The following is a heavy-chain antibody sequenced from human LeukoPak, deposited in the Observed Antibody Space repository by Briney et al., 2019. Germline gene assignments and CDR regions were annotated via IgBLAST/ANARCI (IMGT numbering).Heavy chain of an antibody. CDR2: VYHNGRT. CDR3: ARGIYEYQLLSWFDP. Sequence: SETLSLTCTVSGGSSSISSYYWGWIRQAPGKGLEWIGSVYHNGRTYYTPSLESRVTMSVDTSKNHFSLKLTSVTAADTAVYFCARGIYEYQLLSWFDPWGQGILVTVSS. CDR1: GGSSSISSYY. V-gene: IGHV4-39*07. J-gene: IGHJ5*02. D-gene: IGHD2-2*01.